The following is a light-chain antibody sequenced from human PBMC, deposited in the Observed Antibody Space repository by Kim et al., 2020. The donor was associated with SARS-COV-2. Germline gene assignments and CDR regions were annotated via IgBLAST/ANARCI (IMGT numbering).Light chain of an antibody. CDR3: QKYNSAPS. J-gene: IGKJ3*01. Sequence: DIQMTQSPSSLSASVGDSVTITCRASQGISNYLAWYQQKPGKVPKLLIYAASTLQSGVPSRFSGSGSGTDFTLTISSLQPEDVATYYCQKYNSAPSFGPGTKVDIK. V-gene: IGKV1-27*01. CDR2: AAS. CDR1: QGISNY.